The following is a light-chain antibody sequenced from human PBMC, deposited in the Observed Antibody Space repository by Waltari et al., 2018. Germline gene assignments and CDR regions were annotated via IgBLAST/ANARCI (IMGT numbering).Light chain of an antibody. CDR1: SLRTYY. CDR3: NSRDNSGDHVI. V-gene: IGLV3-19*01. Sequence: SSALTQDPAVSVSLGQTGRLTCQGDSLRTYYAGWYQQKPGRAPVLVISTKNKRPSGISDGFSGSSSGDTASLSITGAQAEDESDYYCNSRDNSGDHVIFGGGTKLTVL. J-gene: IGLJ2*01. CDR2: TKN.